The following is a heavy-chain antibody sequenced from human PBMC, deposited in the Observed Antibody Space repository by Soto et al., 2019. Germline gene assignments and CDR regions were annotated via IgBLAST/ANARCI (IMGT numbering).Heavy chain of an antibody. CDR3: ARDFTTRSYGVDV. CDR2: INPNSGGT. D-gene: IGHD3-10*01. Sequence: AASVKVSCKASGYTFTGAYIHWVRQAPGQGLEWMGCINPNSGGTEFAQKFQGRVTVTRDTSITTVYMEMIRLRSDDTGVYYCARDFTTRSYGVDVWGQGTAVTVSS. V-gene: IGHV1-2*02. CDR1: GYTFTGAY. J-gene: IGHJ6*02.